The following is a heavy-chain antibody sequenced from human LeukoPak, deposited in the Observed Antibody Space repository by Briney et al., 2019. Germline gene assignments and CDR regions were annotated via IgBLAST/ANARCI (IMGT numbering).Heavy chain of an antibody. Sequence: SDTLSLTCSVSGGSFSSYFWSWVRQPAGKGLEWTGRIYPSGNTNYNPSLKSRVTLSVDTSKTQFSLRLSSVTAADTAVYYCAREDSGSYYNYYYFYMDVWGKGTTVTISS. CDR2: IYPSGNT. J-gene: IGHJ6*03. D-gene: IGHD3-10*01. V-gene: IGHV4-4*07. CDR3: AREDSGSYYNYYYFYMDV. CDR1: GGSFSSYF.